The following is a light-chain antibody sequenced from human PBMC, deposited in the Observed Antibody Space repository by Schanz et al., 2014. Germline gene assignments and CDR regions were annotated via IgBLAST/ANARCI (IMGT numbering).Light chain of an antibody. CDR2: GAS. J-gene: IGKJ1*01. CDR3: LQYHDWPPWT. Sequence: EMVMTQVPATLSVSPGERATLSCRASQSVNTNLAWYQQKPGQAPRLLIYGASTRATGIPARYSGSGSGTEFTLTINSLQSEDFAVYYCLQYHDWPPWTFGQGTKVEIK. CDR1: QSVNTN. V-gene: IGKV3-15*01.